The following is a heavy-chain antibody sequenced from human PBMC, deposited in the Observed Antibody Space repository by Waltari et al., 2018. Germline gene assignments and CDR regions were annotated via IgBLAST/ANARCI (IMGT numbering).Heavy chain of an antibody. CDR1: GGTFSSYA. V-gene: IGHV1-69*13. J-gene: IGHJ6*02. CDR2: IIPIFGTA. CDR3: ARVENYYDSSGSGSYGMDV. Sequence: QVQLVQSGAEVKKPGSSVKVSCKASGGTFSSYAISWVRQAPGQGLEWMGGIIPIFGTANYAQKFQGRVTITADESTSTAYMELSSLRSEDTAVYYCARVENYYDSSGSGSYGMDVWGQGTTVTVSS. D-gene: IGHD3-22*01.